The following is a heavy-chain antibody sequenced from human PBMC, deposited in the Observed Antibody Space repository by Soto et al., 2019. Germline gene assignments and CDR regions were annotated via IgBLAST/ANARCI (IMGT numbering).Heavy chain of an antibody. CDR3: ARHIGVPGTRGFDY. Sequence: QVQLQESGPGLVRPSGTLSLTCAVSGGSISDNNWWSWVRQPPGKGLEWIGEIYRSGTANYNPSLNIRVTISMYKSKNQISLHLYSVTAADSAVYYCARHIGVPGTRGFDYWGQGTLVTVSS. V-gene: IGHV4-4*02. CDR2: IYRSGTA. CDR1: GGSISDNNW. D-gene: IGHD2-21*01. J-gene: IGHJ4*02.